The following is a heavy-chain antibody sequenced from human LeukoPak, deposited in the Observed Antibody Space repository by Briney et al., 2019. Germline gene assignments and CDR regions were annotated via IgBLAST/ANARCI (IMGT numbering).Heavy chain of an antibody. D-gene: IGHD3-10*01. Sequence: GSLRLSCVASGFTVSSNYMSWIRQAPGKGLEWVSYISSSGSTIYYADSVKGRFTISRDNAKNSLYLQMNSLRAEDTAVYYCARVGTSRGITMVRGPTFDPWGQGTLVTVSS. CDR2: ISSSGSTI. CDR3: ARVGTSRGITMVRGPTFDP. V-gene: IGHV3-11*04. CDR1: GFTVSSNY. J-gene: IGHJ5*02.